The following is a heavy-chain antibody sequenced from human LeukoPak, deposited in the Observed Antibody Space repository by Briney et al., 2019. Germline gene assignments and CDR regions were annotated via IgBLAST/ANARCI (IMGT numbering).Heavy chain of an antibody. V-gene: IGHV3-23*01. Sequence: GGSLRLSCAASGFTFSSYAMSWVRQAPGKGLEWVSAISGSGGSTYYAGSVKGRFTISRDNSKNTLYLQMNSLRAEDTALYYCARKRPNYFDYWGQGTLVTVSS. CDR1: GFTFSSYA. CDR2: ISGSGGST. CDR3: ARKRPNYFDY. J-gene: IGHJ4*02.